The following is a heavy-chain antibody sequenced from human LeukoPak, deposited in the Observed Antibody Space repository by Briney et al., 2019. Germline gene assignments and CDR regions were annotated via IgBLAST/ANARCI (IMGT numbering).Heavy chain of an antibody. CDR3: ARDRPQPRVVPAAKIFDY. CDR2: ISFDGKYQ. J-gene: IGHJ4*02. Sequence: QPGGSLRLSCTASGFTFSSFAMHWVRQAPGKGLEWVAIISFDGKYQYYADSVKGRFTISRDNAKNSLYLQMNSLRAEDTAVYYCARDRPQPRVVPAAKIFDYWGQGTLVTVSS. CDR1: GFTFSSFA. V-gene: IGHV3-30*04. D-gene: IGHD2-2*01.